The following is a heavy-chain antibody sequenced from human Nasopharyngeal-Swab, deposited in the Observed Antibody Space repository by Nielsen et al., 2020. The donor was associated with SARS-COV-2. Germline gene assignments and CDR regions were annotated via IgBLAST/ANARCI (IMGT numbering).Heavy chain of an antibody. CDR3: TTEGGKYYDFWSGYYGYYGMDV. V-gene: IGHV3-15*01. Sequence: WIRQPPGKGLEWVGRIKSKTDGGTTDYAAPVKGRFTISRDDSKNTLYLQMNSLKTEDTAVYYCTTEGGKYYDFWSGYYGYYGMDVWGQRTTVTVSS. D-gene: IGHD3-3*01. J-gene: IGHJ6*02. CDR2: IKSKTDGGTT.